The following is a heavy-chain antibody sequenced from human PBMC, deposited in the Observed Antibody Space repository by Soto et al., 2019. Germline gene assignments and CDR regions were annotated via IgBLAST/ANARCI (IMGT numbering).Heavy chain of an antibody. D-gene: IGHD3-10*01. CDR1: GFTFSRYW. J-gene: IGHJ4*02. Sequence: EVQLVESGGGLVQPGGSLRLSCAASGFTFSRYWMHWVRQAPGKGLEWVSRINSDGSSTSYADSVKGRFTISRDNAKNTLYLQMNSLRAEDTAVFYCAAPLLWFGELFVGVERNGDYWGQGTLVTVSS. CDR2: INSDGSST. CDR3: AAPLLWFGELFVGVERNGDY. V-gene: IGHV3-74*01.